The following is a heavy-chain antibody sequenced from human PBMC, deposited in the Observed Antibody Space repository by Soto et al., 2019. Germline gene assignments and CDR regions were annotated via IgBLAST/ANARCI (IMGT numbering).Heavy chain of an antibody. CDR2: ISGSGGST. D-gene: IGHD6-19*01. V-gene: IGHV3-23*01. CDR1: GFTFRTYA. J-gene: IGHJ4*02. Sequence: GGSLRLPCEASGFTFRTYAMSWVRQAPGKGLEWVSAISGSGGSTYYADSVKGRFTISRDNSKNTLYLQMNSLRAEETAVYYCAKQGGPAVAGNYFDYWGQGTLVTVSS. CDR3: AKQGGPAVAGNYFDY.